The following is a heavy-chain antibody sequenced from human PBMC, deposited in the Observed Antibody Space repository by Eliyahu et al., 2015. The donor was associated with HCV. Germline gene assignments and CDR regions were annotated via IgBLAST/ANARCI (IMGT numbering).Heavy chain of an antibody. CDR3: AKILSYRAYYFDY. CDR1: GFTFSSYA. V-gene: IGHV3-23*01. CDR2: ISGSGGST. D-gene: IGHD2-2*01. Sequence: EVQLLESGGGLVQPGGSLRLSCAASGFTFSSYAMSLGPPAPGEGVGWVSAISGSGGSTYYADSVKGRFTISRDNSKNTLYLQMNSLRAEDTAVYYCAKILSYRAYYFDYWGQGTLVTVSS. J-gene: IGHJ4*02.